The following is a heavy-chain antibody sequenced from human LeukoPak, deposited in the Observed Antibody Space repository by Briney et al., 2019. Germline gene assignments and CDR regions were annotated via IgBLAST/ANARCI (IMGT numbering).Heavy chain of an antibody. Sequence: GGSLRLSCAASGFTFSSYAMHWVRQAPGKGLEWVAVISYDGSNKYYADSVKGRFTISRDNSKNTLYLQMNSLRAEDTAVYHCARGGYYHNWGQGTLVTVSS. CDR1: GFTFSSYA. V-gene: IGHV3-30-3*01. D-gene: IGHD3-9*01. CDR3: ARGGYYHN. CDR2: ISYDGSNK. J-gene: IGHJ4*02.